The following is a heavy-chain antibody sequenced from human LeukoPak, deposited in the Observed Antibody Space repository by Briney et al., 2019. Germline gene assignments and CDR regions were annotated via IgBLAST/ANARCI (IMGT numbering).Heavy chain of an antibody. CDR2: FYYSGST. CDR1: GGSFTTYY. V-gene: IGHV4-59*12. Sequence: SETLSLTCTVTGGSFTTYYWSWIRQPPGKGLEWIGHFYYSGSTNYNPSLRSRVTISVDTSRNQFSLRSTSVTAADTAVYYCARGQGGNYYLNYFDYWGQGALVTVSS. CDR3: ARGQGGNYYLNYFDY. J-gene: IGHJ4*02. D-gene: IGHD1-26*01.